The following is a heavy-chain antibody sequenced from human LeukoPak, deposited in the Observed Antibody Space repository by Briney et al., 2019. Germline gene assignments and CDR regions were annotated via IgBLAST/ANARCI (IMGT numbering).Heavy chain of an antibody. Sequence: RGSPRLSCAHPGFTLRRFAICTVRPAPEKRLEWVSAISGSGDSTYYADSVKGRFTISRDNSKNTLYLQMNSLRAEDAAVYYCAKGLGYCSGTSCYWDCWGQGTLVTVSS. CDR3: AKGLGYCSGTSCYWDC. CDR2: ISGSGDST. D-gene: IGHD2-2*01. V-gene: IGHV3-23*01. CDR1: GFTLRRFA. J-gene: IGHJ4*02.